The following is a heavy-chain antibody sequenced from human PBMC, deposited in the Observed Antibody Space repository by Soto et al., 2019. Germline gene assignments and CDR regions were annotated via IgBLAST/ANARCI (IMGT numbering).Heavy chain of an antibody. V-gene: IGHV4-4*02. D-gene: IGHD6-19*01. CDR2: IYHSGST. CDR1: GGSISISNW. Sequence: PSDTLSLTCAVSGGSISISNWWSWVRQPPGKGLEWIGEIYHSGSTNYNPSLKSRVTISVDKSKNQFSLKVSSVTAADTAVYYCARVSVAGTRFDYWGQGTLVTVSS. CDR3: ARVSVAGTRFDY. J-gene: IGHJ4*02.